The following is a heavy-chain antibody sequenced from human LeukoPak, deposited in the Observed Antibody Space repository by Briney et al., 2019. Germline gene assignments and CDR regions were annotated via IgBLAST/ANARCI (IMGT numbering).Heavy chain of an antibody. CDR2: IYNSGST. V-gene: IGHV4-30-4*08. CDR1: GGSISSDAYY. Sequence: SQTLSLTCTASGGSISSDAYYWSWNRQPPGKDLEGIGYIYNSGSTYYNPSLKSRVTISVDTSKNQFSLKLSSVTAADTAVYYCAREGVEYSISFGYWGQGTLVTVSS. CDR3: AREGVEYSISFGY. D-gene: IGHD6-6*01. J-gene: IGHJ4*02.